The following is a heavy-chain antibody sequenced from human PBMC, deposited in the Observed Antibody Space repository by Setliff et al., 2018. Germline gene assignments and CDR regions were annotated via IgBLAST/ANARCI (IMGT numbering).Heavy chain of an antibody. CDR1: GYIFTNYN. J-gene: IGHJ4*02. D-gene: IGHD3-22*01. Sequence: ASVKVSCKASGYIFTNYNVYWLRQAPGQTLELMGHVHGGNGDTKYSEKFQGRLTITRDISATTADMELFSLKSEDTAVYYCASDVIVVAGTGTNYWGQGTLGTAPQ. CDR3: ASDVIVVAGTGTNY. V-gene: IGHV1-3*01. CDR2: VHGGNGDT.